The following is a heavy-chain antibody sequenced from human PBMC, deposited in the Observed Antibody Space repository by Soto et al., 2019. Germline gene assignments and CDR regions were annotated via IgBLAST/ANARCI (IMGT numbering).Heavy chain of an antibody. J-gene: IGHJ4*02. Sequence: LGGSLRLSCAASRFTFSSYAMSWVRQAPGKGLEWVSGISGSGGSTYYADSVKGRFTISRDNSKNTLYLQMNSLRAEDTAVYYCAKRNSGSFSNQFDYWGQGTLVTVSS. CDR3: AKRNSGSFSNQFDY. CDR1: RFTFSSYA. CDR2: ISGSGGST. D-gene: IGHD1-26*01. V-gene: IGHV3-23*01.